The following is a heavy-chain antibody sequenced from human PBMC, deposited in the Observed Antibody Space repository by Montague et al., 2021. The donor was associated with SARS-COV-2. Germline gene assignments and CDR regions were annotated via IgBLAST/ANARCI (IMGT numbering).Heavy chain of an antibody. J-gene: IGHJ4*02. V-gene: IGHV3-23*03. D-gene: IGHD6-19*01. CDR1: GFTFNNYA. Sequence: SLSLSFAASGFTFNNYAVNWVRQAPGKGLEWVSVIASGGRSTFYADSVKGRFTISRDNSKDTLYLQMYSLRPEDTAIYYCAKDPVPVAGRYFDYWGQGTLVTVSS. CDR2: IASGGRST. CDR3: AKDPVPVAGRYFDY.